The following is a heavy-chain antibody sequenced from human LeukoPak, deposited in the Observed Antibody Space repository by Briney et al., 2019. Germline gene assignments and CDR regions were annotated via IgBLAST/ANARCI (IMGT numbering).Heavy chain of an antibody. CDR1: GFTFSTYA. Sequence: GGSLRLSCAASGFTFSTYAMNWVRQAPGKGLEWVSTVSRGGGTTYYTDSVKGRFTISRDNSKNTLYLQMNSLRAEDTAVYYCARDMGYYYDSSGSIFDYWGQGTLVTVSS. CDR3: ARDMGYYYDSSGSIFDY. V-gene: IGHV3-23*01. J-gene: IGHJ4*02. D-gene: IGHD3-22*01. CDR2: VSRGGGTT.